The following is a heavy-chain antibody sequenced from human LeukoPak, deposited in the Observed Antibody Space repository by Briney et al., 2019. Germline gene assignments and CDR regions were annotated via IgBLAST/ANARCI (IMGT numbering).Heavy chain of an antibody. CDR3: AKSVAIGFDI. J-gene: IGHJ3*02. Sequence: GGSLRLSCVASGFTFSDYIMNWVRQAPGKGLEWVSTVTGSGITTSYAASVKGRFTISRDNSKNTLHLQMNSLRAEDTAVYYCAKSVAIGFDIWGQGTMVTVSS. V-gene: IGHV3-23*01. D-gene: IGHD5-12*01. CDR2: VTGSGITT. CDR1: GFTFSDYI.